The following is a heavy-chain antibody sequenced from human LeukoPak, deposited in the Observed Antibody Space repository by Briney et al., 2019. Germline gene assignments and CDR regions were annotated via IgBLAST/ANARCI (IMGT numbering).Heavy chain of an antibody. Sequence: GGSLRLSCAASGFTLSSYWMHWVRQAPGKGLVWVSRMNSDGRSRTYADSAKGRFTISRDNGKNTLYLQMNSLRAEDTAVYYCAREDIRTGYWFFDFWGRGTLVTVSS. CDR3: AREDIRTGYWFFDF. J-gene: IGHJ2*01. CDR1: GFTLSSYW. CDR2: MNSDGRSR. D-gene: IGHD4-17*01. V-gene: IGHV3-74*01.